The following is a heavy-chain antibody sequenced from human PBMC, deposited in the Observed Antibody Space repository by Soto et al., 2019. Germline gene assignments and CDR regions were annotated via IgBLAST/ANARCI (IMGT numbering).Heavy chain of an antibody. Sequence: QVQLVESGGGVVQPGRSLRLSCAASGFTFSSYGMHWVRQAPGKGLEWVALVWYDGGNKYYADSVKGRFTISRDNSKNTLYLQMNILRAEDTAVYYFVRAAGYSGTDYVYFYGMEVWGQGTKVSVSS. CDR1: GFTFSSYG. CDR3: VRAAGYSGTDYVYFYGMEV. V-gene: IGHV3-33*01. D-gene: IGHD5-12*01. CDR2: VWYDGGNK. J-gene: IGHJ6*02.